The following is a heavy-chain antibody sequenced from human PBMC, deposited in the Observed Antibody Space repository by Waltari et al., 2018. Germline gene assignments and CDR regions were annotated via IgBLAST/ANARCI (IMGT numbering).Heavy chain of an antibody. CDR1: GFSLSNARMG. Sequence: QVTLKESGPVLVQPTETLTLTCTVSGFSLSNARMGVSWIRQPPGKALEWLAHIFSNDEKYYSTSLKSRLTISKDTSKSQVVLTMTNMDPVDTATYYCARTSRGNWFDPWGQGTLVTVSS. V-gene: IGHV2-26*01. CDR2: IFSNDEK. CDR3: ARTSRGNWFDP. D-gene: IGHD3-10*01. J-gene: IGHJ5*02.